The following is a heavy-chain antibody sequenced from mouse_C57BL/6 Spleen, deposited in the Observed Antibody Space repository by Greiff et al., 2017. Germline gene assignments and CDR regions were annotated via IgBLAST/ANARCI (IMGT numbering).Heavy chain of an antibody. CDR2: IDPNSGGT. J-gene: IGHJ2*01. D-gene: IGHD2-4*01. CDR3: ARGELRREGYFDY. CDR1: GYTFTSYW. Sequence: QVQLQQPGAELVKPGASVKLSCKASGYTFTSYWMHWVKQRPGRGLGWIGRIDPNSGGTKYNEKFKSKATLTVDKPSSTAYMQLSSLTSEDSAVYYFARGELRREGYFDYWGQGTTLTVSS. V-gene: IGHV1-72*01.